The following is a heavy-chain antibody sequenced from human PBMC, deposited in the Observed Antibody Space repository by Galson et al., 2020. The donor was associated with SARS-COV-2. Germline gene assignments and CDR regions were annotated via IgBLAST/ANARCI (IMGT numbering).Heavy chain of an antibody. CDR3: ATAVGWCGELAWGYFFCGMVV. CDR2: FDPEDGET. Sequence: ASVKVSCKVSGYTLTELYMHWVRQAPGKGLEWRGGFDPEDGETIYAQKFQGRVTMTEDTTTDTAYMELSSLRSEDTAVYYCATAVGWCGELAWGYFFCGMVVWGQGTTVTVSS. CDR1: GYTLTELY. V-gene: IGHV1-24*01. J-gene: IGHJ6*02. D-gene: IGHD3-10*01.